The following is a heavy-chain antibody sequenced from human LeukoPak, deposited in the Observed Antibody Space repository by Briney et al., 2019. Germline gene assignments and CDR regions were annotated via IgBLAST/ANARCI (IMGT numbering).Heavy chain of an antibody. V-gene: IGHV4-39*01. J-gene: IGHJ5*02. Sequence: SETLSLTCTVSGASISNTGYYWGWIRQPPGKGLEWIGNIYHSGSTYYSPSLKSRVTLSVDTSKNQFSLKLSSVTAADTAVYYCAGLLNGGASHWFDPWGQGTLVTVSS. CDR1: GASISNTGYY. CDR2: IYHSGST. CDR3: AGLLNGGASHWFDP. D-gene: IGHD7-27*01.